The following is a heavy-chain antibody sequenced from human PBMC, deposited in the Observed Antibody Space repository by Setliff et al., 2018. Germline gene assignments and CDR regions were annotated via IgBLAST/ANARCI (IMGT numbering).Heavy chain of an antibody. CDR2: IYHSGST. V-gene: IGHV4-38-2*02. Sequence: SETLSLTCTVSGYSISNDYFWGWIRQPPGKGLEWIGSIYHSGSTSYYPSLKSRVTISVDTSKNQFSLNLSSVTAADTAVYYCAKHRSYFDYWGQGTLVTVSA. J-gene: IGHJ4*02. CDR1: GYSISNDYF. CDR3: AKHRSYFDY.